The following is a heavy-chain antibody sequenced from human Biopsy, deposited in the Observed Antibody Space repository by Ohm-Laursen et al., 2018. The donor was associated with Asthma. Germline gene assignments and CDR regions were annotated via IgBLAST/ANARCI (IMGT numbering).Heavy chain of an antibody. CDR1: GFTLSSYG. J-gene: IGHJ4*02. V-gene: IGHV3-33*05. Sequence: SLRLSCAASGFTLSSYGMDWVRQAPGKGLEWVALMSYDGSIKDYADSVKGRFTISRDNSMNTLYLHMNSLRVEDTAVYYCARGLDYSGRSGFDYWGQGTLVIVSS. D-gene: IGHD3-10*01. CDR2: MSYDGSIK. CDR3: ARGLDYSGRSGFDY.